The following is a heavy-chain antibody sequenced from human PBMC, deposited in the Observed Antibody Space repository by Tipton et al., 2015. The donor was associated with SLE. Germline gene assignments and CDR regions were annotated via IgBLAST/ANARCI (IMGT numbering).Heavy chain of an antibody. D-gene: IGHD2-2*01. J-gene: IGHJ3*02. Sequence: SLRLSCAASGFSVTRNYMSWFRQVQGKGLEWVSVLYSGGSTFYADSVKGRFTISRDASKNQFSVKLSSVTDADSAVYYCARGGYCSSTGCSDDAFDIWGLGTMITVSS. CDR1: GFSVTRNY. CDR3: ARGGYCSSTGCSDDAFDI. CDR2: LYSGGST. V-gene: IGHV3-53*05.